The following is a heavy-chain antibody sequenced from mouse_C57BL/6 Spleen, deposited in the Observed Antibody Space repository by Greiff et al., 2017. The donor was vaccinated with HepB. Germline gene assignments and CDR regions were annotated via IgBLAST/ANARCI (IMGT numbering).Heavy chain of an antibody. V-gene: IGHV1-52*01. CDR2: IDPSDSET. CDR3: ARYYGNLHWYFDV. J-gene: IGHJ1*03. CDR1: GYTFTSYW. D-gene: IGHD2-1*01. Sequence: QVQLQQPGAELVRPGSSVKLSCKASGYTFTSYWMHWVKQRPIQGLEWIGNIDPSDSETHYNQKFKDKATLTVDKSSSTAYMQLSSLTSEDSAVYYCARYYGNLHWYFDVWGTGTTVTVSS.